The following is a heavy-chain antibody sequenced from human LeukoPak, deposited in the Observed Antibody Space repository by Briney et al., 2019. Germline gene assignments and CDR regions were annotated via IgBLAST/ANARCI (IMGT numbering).Heavy chain of an antibody. D-gene: IGHD5-18*01. CDR2: ISSSSSTI. CDR1: GFTFSSYS. V-gene: IGHV3-48*04. J-gene: IGHJ5*02. Sequence: GGSLRLSCAASGFTFSSYSMNWVRQAPGKGLEWVSYISSSSSTIYYADSVKGRFTISRDNAKNSLYLQMNSLRAEDTAVYYCARGTAMIRRGWFDPWGQGTLVTVSS. CDR3: ARGTAMIRRGWFDP.